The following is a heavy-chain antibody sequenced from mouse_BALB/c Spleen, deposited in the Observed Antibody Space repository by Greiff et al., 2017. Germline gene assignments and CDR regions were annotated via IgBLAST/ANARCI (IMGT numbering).Heavy chain of an antibody. CDR3: ARPRFAY. V-gene: IGHV1-7*01. CDR1: GYTFTSYW. CDR2: INPSTGYT. J-gene: IGHJ3*01. Sequence: VQLQQSGAELAKPGASVKMSCKASGYTFTSYWMHWVKQRPGQGLEWIGYINPSTGYTEYNQKFKDKATLTADKSSSSAYMQLSSLTSEDSAVYYCARPRFAYGGQGTLVTVSA.